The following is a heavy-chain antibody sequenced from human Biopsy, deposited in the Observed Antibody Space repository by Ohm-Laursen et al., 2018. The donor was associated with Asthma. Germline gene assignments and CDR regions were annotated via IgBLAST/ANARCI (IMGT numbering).Heavy chain of an antibody. CDR1: GFTFSTYG. Sequence: SLRLSCAASGFTFSTYGMHWVRQAPGKGLEWVAVISYDGFNKDYGDSVKGRFTISRDNSKNTLYLQMNSLTPDDTAVYFCARGSLGISGTIYWYDWWGQGTLVTVSS. D-gene: IGHD1-7*01. CDR2: ISYDGFNK. CDR3: ARGSLGISGTIYWYDW. V-gene: IGHV3-30*03. J-gene: IGHJ4*02.